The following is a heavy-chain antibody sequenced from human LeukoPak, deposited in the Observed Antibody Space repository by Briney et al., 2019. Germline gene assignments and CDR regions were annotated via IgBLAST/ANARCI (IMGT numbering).Heavy chain of an antibody. J-gene: IGHJ6*02. Sequence: EPGGSLRLSCAASGFTFSNAWMSWVRQAPGKGLEWVSAISGSGGSTYYADSVKGRFTISRDNSKNTLYLQMNSLRAEDTAVYYCAKGTLKATIFGVVPFYYYGMDVWGQGTTVTVSS. V-gene: IGHV3-23*01. CDR3: AKGTLKATIFGVVPFYYYGMDV. D-gene: IGHD3-3*01. CDR2: ISGSGGST. CDR1: GFTFSNAW.